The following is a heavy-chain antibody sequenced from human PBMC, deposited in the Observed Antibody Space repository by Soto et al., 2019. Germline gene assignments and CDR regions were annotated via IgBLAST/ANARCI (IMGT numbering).Heavy chain of an antibody. D-gene: IGHD3-16*01. Sequence: SETLSLTCAVSGGSINSGGYSWSWIRQPPGKGLEWIGYIYLSGSTYYNPSLKSRVTISVDRSKNQFSLKLSSVTAADTAVYYCARGGGYTFDYWGQGTLVTVSS. CDR1: GGSINSGGYS. V-gene: IGHV4-30-2*01. CDR2: IYLSGST. CDR3: ARGGGYTFDY. J-gene: IGHJ4*02.